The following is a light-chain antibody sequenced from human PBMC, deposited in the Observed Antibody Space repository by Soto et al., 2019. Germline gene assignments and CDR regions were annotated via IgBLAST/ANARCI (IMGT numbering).Light chain of an antibody. CDR1: QTISNW. J-gene: IGKJ1*01. CDR2: DAS. V-gene: IGKV1-5*01. CDR3: QQYYSYWT. Sequence: DIQMTQSPSTLSASVGDRVTITCRASQTISNWLAWYQQKPGKAPKLLIYDASSLEGGVPSRFSGIGSGTEFTLTLSSLQPDDFATYYCQQYYSYWTFGQGTKGEIK.